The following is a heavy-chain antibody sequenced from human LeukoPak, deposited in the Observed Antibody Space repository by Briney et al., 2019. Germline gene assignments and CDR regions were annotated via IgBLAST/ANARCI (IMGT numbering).Heavy chain of an antibody. Sequence: PGGSLRLSCAASGFTFSSYGMHWVRQAPGKGLEWVAFISYDGSNKYYADSVKGRFTISRDNAKNSLYLQRNSLRVEVTALYYCARAKDVVVVVGPNSFYIWGQGTTVTVSS. CDR3: ARAKDVVVVVGPNSFYI. V-gene: IGHV3-30*03. J-gene: IGHJ3*02. CDR2: ISYDGSNK. CDR1: GFTFSSYG. D-gene: IGHD2-15*01.